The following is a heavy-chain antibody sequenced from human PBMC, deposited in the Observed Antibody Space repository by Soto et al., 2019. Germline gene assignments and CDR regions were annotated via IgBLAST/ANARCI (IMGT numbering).Heavy chain of an antibody. D-gene: IGHD3-16*02. CDR1: GFTFANSV. CDR2: ITGSGSRT. CDR3: AKNFRPSSIGLSYRHKTHFDD. J-gene: IGHJ4*02. Sequence: EVQLLESGGGLGQPGGSLRLSCVGSGFTFANSVMTWVRQAPGKGLEWVSTITGSGSRTYYADFVKGRFTISRDNSENTLYLQLDSLRGEDTARYYCAKNFRPSSIGLSYRHKTHFDDWGQGALVTVSS. V-gene: IGHV3-23*01.